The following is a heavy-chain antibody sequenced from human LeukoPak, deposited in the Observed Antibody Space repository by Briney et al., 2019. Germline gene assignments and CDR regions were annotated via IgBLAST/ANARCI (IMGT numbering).Heavy chain of an antibody. J-gene: IGHJ4*02. V-gene: IGHV1-46*01. CDR2: INPSGGST. CDR1: GYTFTSCY. Sequence: ASVKVSCKASGYTFTSCYMHWVRQAPGQGLEWMGIINPSGGSTSYAQKFQGRVTMTRDKSTSTVYMELSSLRSEDTAVYYCARGYSISSLVKYYFDYWGQGTLVTVSS. D-gene: IGHD6-6*01. CDR3: ARGYSISSLVKYYFDY.